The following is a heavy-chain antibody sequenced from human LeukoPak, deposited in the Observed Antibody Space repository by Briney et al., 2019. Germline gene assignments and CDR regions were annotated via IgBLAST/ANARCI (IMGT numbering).Heavy chain of an antibody. CDR3: ARDASSGWYGHFDY. Sequence: SVKVCCKASGGTFSSYAISWVRQAPGQGLEWMGRIIPILGIANYAQKFQGRVTITADKSTSTAYMELSSLRSEDTAVYYCARDASSGWYGHFDYWGQGTLVTVSS. CDR2: IIPILGIA. D-gene: IGHD6-19*01. CDR1: GGTFSSYA. V-gene: IGHV1-69*04. J-gene: IGHJ4*02.